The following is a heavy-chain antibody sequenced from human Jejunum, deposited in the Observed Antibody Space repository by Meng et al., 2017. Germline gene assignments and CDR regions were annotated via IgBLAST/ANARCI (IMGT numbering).Heavy chain of an antibody. Sequence: QITLKESGPTLVKPNPTLTLTCTFSGFSLSTVGEAVGWIRQPPGKALDWLALTYWDDDKRYSPSLKSRLTITKDTSKNQVVLTMAHMDPVDTATYYCAHRRRNSGYDNPYYFDFWGQGTLVTVSS. J-gene: IGHJ4*02. CDR3: AHRRRNSGYDNPYYFDF. CDR2: TYWDDDK. V-gene: IGHV2-5*02. D-gene: IGHD5-12*01. CDR1: GFSLSTVGEA.